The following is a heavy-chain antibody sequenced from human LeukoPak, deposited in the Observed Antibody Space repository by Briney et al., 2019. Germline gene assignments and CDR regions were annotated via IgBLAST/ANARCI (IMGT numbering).Heavy chain of an antibody. CDR1: GGSFSGYS. J-gene: IGHJ4*02. Sequence: ASETLSLTCAVYGGSFSGYSWTWIRQTPGKGLEWIGQINHSGSSNSRSSLRSRVSISVATSKSQFYMELTSVTAADTGIYYCARGLAPTGAHYEGVYYYFDSWGQGVLVTVSS. CDR2: INHSGSS. CDR3: ARGLAPTGAHYEGVYYYFDS. V-gene: IGHV4-34*01. D-gene: IGHD4/OR15-4a*01.